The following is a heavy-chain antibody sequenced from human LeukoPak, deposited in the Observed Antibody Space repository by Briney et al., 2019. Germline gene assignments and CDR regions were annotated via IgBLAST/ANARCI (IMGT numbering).Heavy chain of an antibody. CDR3: ARDTYDILTGYYKWAFDI. Sequence: VQPGGSLRLSCAASGFAFSSYEMNWVRQAPGKGLEWVSYISSSGTTIHYADSVKGRFTISRDNAKNSLYLQMNSLRAEDTAVYYCARDTYDILTGYYKWAFDIWGQGTMVTVSS. CDR2: ISSSGTTI. V-gene: IGHV3-48*03. J-gene: IGHJ3*02. CDR1: GFAFSSYE. D-gene: IGHD3-9*01.